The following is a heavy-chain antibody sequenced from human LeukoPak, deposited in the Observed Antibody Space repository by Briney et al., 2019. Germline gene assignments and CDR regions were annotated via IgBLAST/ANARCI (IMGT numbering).Heavy chain of an antibody. D-gene: IGHD3-22*01. Sequence: GGSLRLSCAASGFTFDDYAMHWVRQAPGKGLEWVSGISWNSGSIGYADSVKGRFTISRDNAKNSLYLQMNSLRAEDTALYYCAKAIGPYYYDSSGYYSGNEYWGQGTLVTVSS. V-gene: IGHV3-9*01. CDR1: GFTFDDYA. CDR3: AKAIGPYYYDSSGYYSGNEY. CDR2: ISWNSGSI. J-gene: IGHJ4*02.